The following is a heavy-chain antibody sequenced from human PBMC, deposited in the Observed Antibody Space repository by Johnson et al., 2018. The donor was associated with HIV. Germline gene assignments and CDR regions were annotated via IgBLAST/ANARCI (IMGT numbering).Heavy chain of an antibody. V-gene: IGHV3-33*06. CDR2: IWYDGDKK. CDR3: AKAGCSTSCYDHDAFDI. J-gene: IGHJ3*02. D-gene: IGHD2-2*01. CDR1: GFTFSSYG. Sequence: VQLVESGGGVVQPGGSLRLSCAASGFTFSSYGMHWVRQAPGKGLEWVGVIWYDGDKKYCADSVKGRFTISRANSKNTLYRQMNSLRAEDTAVYYCAKAGCSTSCYDHDAFDIWGQGTMVTVSS.